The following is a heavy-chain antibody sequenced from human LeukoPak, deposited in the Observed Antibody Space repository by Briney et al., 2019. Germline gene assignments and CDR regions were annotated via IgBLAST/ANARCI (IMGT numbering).Heavy chain of an antibody. V-gene: IGHV4-59*13. CDR3: ARDSHTIFGVLNMDV. Sequence: PSETLSLTCTVSGGSISSYYWSWIRQPPGKGLEWIGYIYYSGSTNYNPSLKSRVTISVDTSKNQFSLKLSSVTAADTAVYYCARDSHTIFGVLNMDVWGKGTTVTVSS. CDR2: IYYSGST. J-gene: IGHJ6*03. D-gene: IGHD3-3*01. CDR1: GGSISSYY.